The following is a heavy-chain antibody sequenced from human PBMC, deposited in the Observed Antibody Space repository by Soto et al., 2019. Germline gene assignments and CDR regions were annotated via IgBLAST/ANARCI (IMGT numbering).Heavy chain of an antibody. J-gene: IGHJ4*02. CDR3: ARGSVDTAMVFDY. V-gene: IGHV4-34*01. Sequence: PSETLSLTCAVYGGSFSGYYWTWIRQPPGTGLEWIGEINHSGSTNYNPSLKSRVTISVDKSKNQFSLKLSSVTAADTAVYYCARGSVDTAMVFDYWGQGTLVTVSS. D-gene: IGHD5-18*01. CDR2: INHSGST. CDR1: GGSFSGYY.